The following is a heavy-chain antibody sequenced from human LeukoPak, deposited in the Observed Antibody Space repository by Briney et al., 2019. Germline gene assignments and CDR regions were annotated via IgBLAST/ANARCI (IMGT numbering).Heavy chain of an antibody. D-gene: IGHD6-19*01. J-gene: IGHJ6*03. CDR2: ISSSGST. V-gene: IGHV4-61*09. CDR3: AKEWDSSGWYYYYYMDV. Sequence: SETLSLTCTVSGGSISSGTYTWSWIRQPAGKGLEWIGHISSSGSTNYNPSLKSRVTISRDTSKNQFSLKLSSVTAADTAVYYCAKEWDSSGWYYYYYMDVWGNGTTVTISS. CDR1: GGSISSGTYT.